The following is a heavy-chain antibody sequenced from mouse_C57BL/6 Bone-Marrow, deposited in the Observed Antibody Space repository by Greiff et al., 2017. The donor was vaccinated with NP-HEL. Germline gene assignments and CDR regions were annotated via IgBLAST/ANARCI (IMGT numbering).Heavy chain of an antibody. CDR1: GYTFTSYG. CDR3: AKWLPLFDY. Sequence: QVHVKQSGAELARPGASVKLSCKASGYTFTSYGISWVKQRTGQGLEWIGEIYPRSGNTYYNEKFKGKATLTADKSSSTAYMELRSLTSEDSAVYFCAKWLPLFDYWGQGTTLTVSS. J-gene: IGHJ2*01. CDR2: IYPRSGNT. D-gene: IGHD2-2*01. V-gene: IGHV1-81*01.